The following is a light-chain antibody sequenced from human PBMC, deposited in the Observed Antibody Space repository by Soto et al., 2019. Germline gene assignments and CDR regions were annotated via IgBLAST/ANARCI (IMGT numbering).Light chain of an antibody. Sequence: QSVLTQPASVSGSPGQSITISCTGTSSDVGSYNLVSWYQQHPGKAPKLMIYEGSKRPSGVSSRFSGSKSGNTASLTISGLQDEAEADYHCCSYAGSATLYVFGTGTKVXVL. CDR2: EGS. V-gene: IGLV2-23*01. J-gene: IGLJ1*01. CDR1: SSDVGSYNL. CDR3: CSYAGSATLYV.